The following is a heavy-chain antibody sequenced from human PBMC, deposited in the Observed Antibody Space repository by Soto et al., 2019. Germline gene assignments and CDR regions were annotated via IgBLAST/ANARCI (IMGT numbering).Heavy chain of an antibody. CDR2: INAGTGNT. CDR1: GYTFTNYG. Sequence: ASVKVSCKASGYTFTNYGMHWVRQAPGQRLEWMGWINAGTGNTKYSQKFQGRVTITRDTSASTAYMELSSLRSEGTAIYYCARFFLRQQLELDGMAFWSRGSTVIGSS. CDR3: ARFFLRQQLELDGMAF. D-gene: IGHD6-13*01. J-gene: IGHJ6*02. V-gene: IGHV1-3*01.